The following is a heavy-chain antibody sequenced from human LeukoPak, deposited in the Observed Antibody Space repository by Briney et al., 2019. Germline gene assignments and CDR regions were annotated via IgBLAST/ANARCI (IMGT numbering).Heavy chain of an antibody. V-gene: IGHV4-34*01. CDR1: GGSFSGYY. Sequence: SETLSLTCAVYGGSFSGYYWSWIRQPPGKGLEWIGEINHSGSTNYNPSLKSRVIISVDTSKNQFSLKLSSVTAADTAVYYCARETRSFDYWGQGTLVTVSS. CDR2: INHSGST. J-gene: IGHJ4*02. CDR3: ARETRSFDY.